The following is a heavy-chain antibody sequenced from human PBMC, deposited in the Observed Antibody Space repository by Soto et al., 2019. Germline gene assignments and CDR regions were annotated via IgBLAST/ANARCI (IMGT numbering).Heavy chain of an antibody. V-gene: IGHV4-59*06. CDR1: GGSVSGYY. D-gene: IGHD2-2*01. CDR2: IYYSGST. Sequence: SETLSLTCTVSGGSVSGYYWNWNRQPPRKGLEWIGYIYYSGSTYYNPSLKSRVTISVDTSKNQFSLKLSSVTAADTAVYYCARDAVVPAAGYNWFDPSGQGTLVTVSS. CDR3: ARDAVVPAAGYNWFDP. J-gene: IGHJ5*02.